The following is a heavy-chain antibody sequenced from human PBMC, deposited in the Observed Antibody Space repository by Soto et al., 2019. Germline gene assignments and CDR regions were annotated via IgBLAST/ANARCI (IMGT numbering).Heavy chain of an antibody. CDR3: ASHFTGVLVLGTSPPRGDNYGWDV. J-gene: IGHJ6*02. D-gene: IGHD2-8*02. CDR1: GGTFSRYT. Sequence: QVQLVQSGAEVKKPGSSGKVSCKASGGTFSRYTFTWVRQAPGQGLEWMGRIIPILDIPNYAQNFQGRVTLHADKSTSTAYMELSSLRSDDTAVYYCASHFTGVLVLGTSPPRGDNYGWDVWGQGTTVTVSS. V-gene: IGHV1-69*02. CDR2: IIPILDIP.